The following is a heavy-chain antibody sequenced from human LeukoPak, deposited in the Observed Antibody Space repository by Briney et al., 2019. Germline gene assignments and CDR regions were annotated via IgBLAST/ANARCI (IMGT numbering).Heavy chain of an antibody. Sequence: ASVRVSCKASGYIVTGYYMHRVRQAPGQWLEWMGRSNPNSGGTNYAQKFQGRVTMTRDTSISTAYMELSRLRSDDTAVYYCASTRYDILTNYYYYGMDVWGQGTTVTVSS. V-gene: IGHV1-2*06. CDR2: SNPNSGGT. CDR3: ASTRYDILTNYYYYGMDV. CDR1: GYIVTGYY. J-gene: IGHJ6*02. D-gene: IGHD3-9*01.